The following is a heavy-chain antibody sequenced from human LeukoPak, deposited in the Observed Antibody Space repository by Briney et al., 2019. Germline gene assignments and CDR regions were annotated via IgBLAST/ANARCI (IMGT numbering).Heavy chain of an antibody. J-gene: IGHJ4*02. V-gene: IGHV3-30*04. CDR2: ISYDGSGK. CDR1: GCTFSSYA. Sequence: GGSLRLSCAASGCTFSSYALHWVRQAPGKGLEWVALISYDGSGKYYADSVKGRFTISRDNSKNTLYLQMNSLRPEDTAVYYCARGYYYDSSGYLFDYWGQGTLVTVSS. CDR3: ARGYYYDSSGYLFDY. D-gene: IGHD3-22*01.